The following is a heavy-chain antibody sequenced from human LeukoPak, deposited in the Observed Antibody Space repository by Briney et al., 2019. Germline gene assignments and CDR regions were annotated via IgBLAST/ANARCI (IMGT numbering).Heavy chain of an antibody. Sequence: SETLSLTCTVSGGSISSGGYYWSWIRQHPGKGLEWIGYIYYSGSTYYNPSLKSRVTISVDTSKNQFSLKLSSVTAADTAVYYCARAEDRSHPLGYWGQGTLVTVSS. CDR3: ARAEDRSHPLGY. CDR1: GGSISSGGYY. V-gene: IGHV4-31*03. D-gene: IGHD2-15*01. J-gene: IGHJ4*02. CDR2: IYYSGST.